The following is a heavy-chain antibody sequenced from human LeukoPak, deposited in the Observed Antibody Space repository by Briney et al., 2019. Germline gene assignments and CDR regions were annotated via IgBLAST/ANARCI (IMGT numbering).Heavy chain of an antibody. CDR1: GYNFTSYW. Sequence: GESLKISCKGSGYNFTSYWIGWVRQMPGKGLEWMGIIYPGDSDTRYSPSFQGQVTISADKSISTAYLQWSSLKASDTAMYYCARVLCSSTSCHGGVAFDIWGQGTMVTVSS. J-gene: IGHJ3*02. CDR3: ARVLCSSTSCHGGVAFDI. D-gene: IGHD2-2*01. V-gene: IGHV5-51*01. CDR2: IYPGDSDT.